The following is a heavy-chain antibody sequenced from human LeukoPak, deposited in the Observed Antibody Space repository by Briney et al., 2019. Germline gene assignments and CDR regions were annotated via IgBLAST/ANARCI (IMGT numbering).Heavy chain of an antibody. Sequence: QPGGSLRLSCVVSGFTFSSYEMTWVRQAPGEGLDWVSYISSSGNAKYYADSVKGRFTISRDNAKNSLYLQMNSLRAEDTAVYYCAKVRTYGEHQFDPWGQGTLVTVSS. CDR2: ISSSGNAK. CDR3: AKVRTYGEHQFDP. J-gene: IGHJ5*02. CDR1: GFTFSSYE. V-gene: IGHV3-48*03. D-gene: IGHD4-17*01.